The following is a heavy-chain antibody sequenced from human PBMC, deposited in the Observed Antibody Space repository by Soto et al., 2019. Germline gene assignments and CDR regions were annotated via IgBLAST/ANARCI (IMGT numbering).Heavy chain of an antibody. CDR1: GYTFTGYY. Sequence: ASVKVSCKASGYTFTGYYMHWVRQAPGQGLEWMGWINPNGGGTNYAQKFQGRVTMTRDTSISTAYMELSRLRSDDTAVYYCARGGKRIAARQSNWFDPWGQGTLVTVSS. D-gene: IGHD6-6*01. CDR2: INPNGGGT. CDR3: ARGGKRIAARQSNWFDP. V-gene: IGHV1-2*02. J-gene: IGHJ5*02.